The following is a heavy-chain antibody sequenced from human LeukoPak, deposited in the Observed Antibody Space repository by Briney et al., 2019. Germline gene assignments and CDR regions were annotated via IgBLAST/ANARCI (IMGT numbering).Heavy chain of an antibody. V-gene: IGHV3-74*01. CDR1: GFTFNTYW. Sequence: GGSLRLSCAASGFTFNTYWMHWVRQGPGKGLVWVSRIYSDGSRTTYADSVRGRFTISGDNAKYTLYLQMNSLRAEDTAMYYCARSGRGGAFDIWGQGTMVTVSS. CDR2: IYSDGSRT. D-gene: IGHD1-26*01. J-gene: IGHJ3*02. CDR3: ARSGRGGAFDI.